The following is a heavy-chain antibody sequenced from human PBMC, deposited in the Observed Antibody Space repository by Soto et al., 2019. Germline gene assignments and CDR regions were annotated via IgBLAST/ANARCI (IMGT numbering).Heavy chain of an antibody. D-gene: IGHD4-17*01. J-gene: IGHJ1*01. V-gene: IGHV4-30-4*01. Sequence: VQLQESGPGLVKPSQTLSLTCTVSGGSISSGDYYWSWIRQPPGKGLEWIGYIYSSGSTYYSPSLKSRVTISADTSKGQFSLKLSSVTAADTVVYYCARSHYGDYVFYWGQGTLVTVSS. CDR2: IYSSGST. CDR1: GGSISSGDYY. CDR3: ARSHYGDYVFY.